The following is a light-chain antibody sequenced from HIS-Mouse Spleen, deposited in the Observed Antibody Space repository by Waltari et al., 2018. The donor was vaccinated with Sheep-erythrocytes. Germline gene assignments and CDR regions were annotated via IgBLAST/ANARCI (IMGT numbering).Light chain of an antibody. J-gene: IGLJ2*01. CDR2: EDS. CDR3: YSTDSSGNGV. CDR1: ALPKKY. Sequence: SYELTQPPSVSVSPGQTARITCSGDALPKKYASWYQQKSGQAPVLVIYEDSKRPSVIPERFSGSSSGTMATLTISGAQVEDEADYYCYSTDSSGNGVFGGGTKLTVL. V-gene: IGLV3-10*01.